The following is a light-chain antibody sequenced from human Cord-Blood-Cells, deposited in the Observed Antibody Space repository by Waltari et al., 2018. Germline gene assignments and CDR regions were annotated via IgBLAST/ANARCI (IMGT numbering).Light chain of an antibody. CDR2: EVS. CDR1: SSDVGGYNY. CDR3: SSYTSSSLV. Sequence: QSALTQPASVSGSPGQSITISCTGTSSDVGGYNYVSWYQQHPGKAPKLMIYEVSKRPSGVSNRFSGSQSGNTASLTISGLQAEDEADYYCSSYTSSSLVFGGGTKLTVL. J-gene: IGLJ2*01. V-gene: IGLV2-14*01.